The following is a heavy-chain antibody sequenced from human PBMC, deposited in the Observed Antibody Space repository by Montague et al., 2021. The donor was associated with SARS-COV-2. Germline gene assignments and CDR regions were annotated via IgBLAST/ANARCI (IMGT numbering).Heavy chain of an antibody. J-gene: IGHJ4*02. CDR1: RFSFSSYR. D-gene: IGHD2-2*01. CDR2: IGRDGYEV. CDR3: ARGGRGTSYYWEY. Sequence: SLRLSCAALRFSFSSYRMTWIRQAPGKGPEWVATIGRDGYEVYYXDSVKGRFTISRDNARNSLYLQLTSLRGEDTAVHYCARGGRGTSYYWEYWGQGTLVTVSS. V-gene: IGHV3-7*01.